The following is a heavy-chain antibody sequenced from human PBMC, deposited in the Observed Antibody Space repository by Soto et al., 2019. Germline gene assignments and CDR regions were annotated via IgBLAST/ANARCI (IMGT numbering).Heavy chain of an antibody. D-gene: IGHD6-13*01. Sequence: QVQLVESGGGVVQPGRFLRLSCAASGFVFSGYAMHWVRQAPGKGLEWVAVISYDGTNRYYAYSVMGRCTISRDNSKNTLYLPMSCLRSEDTDVDYCAIDGDDCEDQQLVPGYFGYGGQGTLVSFSS. CDR2: ISYDGTNR. CDR3: AIDGDDCEDQQLVPGYFGY. CDR1: GFVFSGYA. J-gene: IGHJ4*02. V-gene: IGHV3-30*03.